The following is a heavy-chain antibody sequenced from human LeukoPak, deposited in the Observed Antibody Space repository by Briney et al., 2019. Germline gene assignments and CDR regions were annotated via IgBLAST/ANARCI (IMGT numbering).Heavy chain of an antibody. V-gene: IGHV1-69-2*01. J-gene: IGHJ4*02. CDR1: GYTFTDYC. D-gene: IGHD4-17*01. CDR2: VDPEDGET. Sequence: ASVKISCKVSGYTFTDYCMHWVQQAPGKGLEWMGLVDPEDGETIYAEKFQGRVTITADTSTDTAYMELSSLRSEDTAVYYCATLSRVYGDYPFDYWGQGTLVTVSS. CDR3: ATLSRVYGDYPFDY.